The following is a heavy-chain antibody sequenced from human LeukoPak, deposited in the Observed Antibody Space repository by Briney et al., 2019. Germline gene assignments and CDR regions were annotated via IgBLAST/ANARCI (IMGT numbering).Heavy chain of an antibody. J-gene: IGHJ4*02. Sequence: SVKVSCKASEGTFSSYTISWVRQAPGQGLEWMGRIIPILGIANYAQKFQGRVTITADKSTSTAYMELSSLRSEDTAVYYCARDDSSSYYYFDYWGQGTLVTVSS. CDR3: ARDDSSSYYYFDY. V-gene: IGHV1-69*04. D-gene: IGHD6-6*01. CDR2: IIPILGIA. CDR1: EGTFSSYT.